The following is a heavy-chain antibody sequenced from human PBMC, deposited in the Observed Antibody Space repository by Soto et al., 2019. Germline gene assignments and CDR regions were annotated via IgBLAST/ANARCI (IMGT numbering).Heavy chain of an antibody. CDR1: GFTCTSYG. D-gene: IGHD5-18*01. J-gene: IGHJ4*02. Sequence: QAHLVESGGGVAQPGRSLRLSCAASGFTCTSYGMHWVRQAPGTRLEWVAVISYDGGLQHYADSVKGRFTISRDNSKNMVLLQMNSLRAEDTAVYYWVSDRGYGNASVPYSWGQGTLVSVSS. CDR3: VSDRGYGNASVPYS. V-gene: IGHV3-30*03. CDR2: ISYDGGLQ.